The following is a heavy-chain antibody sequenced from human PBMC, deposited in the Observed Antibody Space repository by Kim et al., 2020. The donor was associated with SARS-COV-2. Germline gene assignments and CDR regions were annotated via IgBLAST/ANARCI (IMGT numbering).Heavy chain of an antibody. Sequence: GGSLRLSCAASGFTFSGSAMHWVRQASGKGLEWVGRIRSKANSYATAYAASVKGRFTISRDDSKNTAYLQMNSLKTEDTAVYYCTRPPRGYYDSSGYYLSWGQGTLVTVSS. CDR3: TRPPRGYYDSSGYYLS. CDR1: GFTFSGSA. CDR2: IRSKANSYAT. J-gene: IGHJ5*02. V-gene: IGHV3-73*01. D-gene: IGHD3-22*01.